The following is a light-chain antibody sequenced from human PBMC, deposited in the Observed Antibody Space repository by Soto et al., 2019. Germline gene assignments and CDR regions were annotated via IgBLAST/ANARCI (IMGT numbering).Light chain of an antibody. CDR1: SGDVGAYGY. CDR3: SSYAGSNNVV. Sequence: QSALTQPPSASGSPGQSVTISCTGTSGDVGAYGYVSWYQQHPGKAPKLIIYEVTKRPSGVPDRFSGSKSGHMASLTVSGLQAEDEAEYYCSSYAGSNNVVFGGGTKLTVL. CDR2: EVT. J-gene: IGLJ3*02. V-gene: IGLV2-8*01.